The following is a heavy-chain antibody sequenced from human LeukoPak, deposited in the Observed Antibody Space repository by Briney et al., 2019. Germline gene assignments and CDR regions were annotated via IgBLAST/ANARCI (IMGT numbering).Heavy chain of an antibody. CDR2: IWYDGSNK. CDR3: AKDDRSGYIGH. J-gene: IGHJ4*02. CDR1: GFTFSSYG. V-gene: IGHV3-33*06. Sequence: GGSLRLSCAASGFTFSSYGMHWVRQAPGKGLEWVAVIWYDGSNKYYADSVKGRFTISRDNSKNTLYLQMNSLRAEDTAVYYCAKDDRSGYIGHWGQGTLVAVSS. D-gene: IGHD3-3*01.